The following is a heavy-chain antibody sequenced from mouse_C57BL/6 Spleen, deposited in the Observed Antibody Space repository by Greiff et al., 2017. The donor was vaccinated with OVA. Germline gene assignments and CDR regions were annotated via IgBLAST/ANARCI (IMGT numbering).Heavy chain of an antibody. CDR3: ARTLYYDYDVGYFDY. J-gene: IGHJ2*01. D-gene: IGHD2-4*01. V-gene: IGHV1-55*01. CDR1: GYTFTSYW. Sequence: QVQLQQSGAELVKPGASVKMSCKASGYTFTSYWITWVKQRPGQGLEWIGDIYPGSGSTNYNEKFKSKATLTVDTSSSTAYMQRSSLTSEDSAVYYCARTLYYDYDVGYFDYWGQGTTLTVSS. CDR2: IYPGSGST.